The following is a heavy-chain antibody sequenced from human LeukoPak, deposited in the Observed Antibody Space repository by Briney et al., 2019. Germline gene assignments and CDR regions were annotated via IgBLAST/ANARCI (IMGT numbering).Heavy chain of an antibody. Sequence: GESLKISCKGSGYSFTSYWIGWVRQAPGQRLEWMGWINAGNGNTKYSQKFQGRVTITRDTSASTAYMELSSLRSEDTAVYYCARDLSVFRYYFDYWGQGTLVTVSS. CDR3: ARDLSVFRYYFDY. V-gene: IGHV1-3*01. CDR1: GYSFTSYW. J-gene: IGHJ4*02. CDR2: INAGNGNT. D-gene: IGHD3-10*01.